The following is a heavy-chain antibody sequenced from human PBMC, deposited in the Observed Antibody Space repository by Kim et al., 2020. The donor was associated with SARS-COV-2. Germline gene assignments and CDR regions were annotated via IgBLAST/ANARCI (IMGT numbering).Heavy chain of an antibody. J-gene: IGHJ6*02. D-gene: IGHD2-15*01. Sequence: ADSVKGRLTISRDNSKNTLYLQMNSLRVEDTAVYYCASSWRAPGYYGMDVWGQGTTVTVSS. CDR3: ASSWRAPGYYGMDV. V-gene: IGHV3-33*01.